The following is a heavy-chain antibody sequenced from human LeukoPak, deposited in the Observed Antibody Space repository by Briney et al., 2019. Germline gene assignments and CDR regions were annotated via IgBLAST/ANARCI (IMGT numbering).Heavy chain of an antibody. Sequence: GGSLRLSCAASGFTVSSNYMSWVRQAPGKGLEWVSVIYSGGSTYYADSVKGRFTISRDNSKNTLYLQMNSLRAEDTAVYYCARLSAVADTYFDYWGQGTLVTVSS. CDR1: GFTVSSNY. J-gene: IGHJ4*02. V-gene: IGHV3-53*01. CDR2: IYSGGST. D-gene: IGHD6-19*01. CDR3: ARLSAVADTYFDY.